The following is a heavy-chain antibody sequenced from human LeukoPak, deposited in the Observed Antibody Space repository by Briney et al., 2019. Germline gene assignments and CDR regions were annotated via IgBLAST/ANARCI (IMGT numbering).Heavy chain of an antibody. D-gene: IGHD2-2*01. Sequence: GASVKVSCKASGYTFTNYDFNWMRQATGQGLEWMGWMNPNSGNTGYAQKFQGRVTMTRNTSISTAYMELSSLRSEDTAVYYCARRYCSSTSCHYFDYWGQGTLVTVSS. CDR3: ARRYCSSTSCHYFDY. CDR2: MNPNSGNT. V-gene: IGHV1-8*01. J-gene: IGHJ4*02. CDR1: GYTFTNYD.